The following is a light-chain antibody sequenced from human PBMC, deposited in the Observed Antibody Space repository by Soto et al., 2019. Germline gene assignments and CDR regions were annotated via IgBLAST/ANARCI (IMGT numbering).Light chain of an antibody. V-gene: IGLV2-14*01. J-gene: IGLJ2*01. CDR1: SSDVGGYNY. CDR2: DVS. Sequence: QSVLTQPASVSGSPGQSITISCTGTSSDVGGYNYVSWYQQHPGKAPKLMIYDVSNRPSGVSNRFSGSKSGNTASLTISGLQAEDEAEYYCSSYTSSSTPVVFGGGTQLTVL. CDR3: SSYTSSSTPVV.